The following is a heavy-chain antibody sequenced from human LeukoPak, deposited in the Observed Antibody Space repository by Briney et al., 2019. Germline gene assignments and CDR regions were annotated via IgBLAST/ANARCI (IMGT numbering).Heavy chain of an antibody. Sequence: AGGPLRLSCSGAGLTFSNHWMTWVRQAPGKGLEWVANIKGDGGDTFYVDSVKGRFTISRDNAHNSLLLQMNALRVEDTAVYYCARTGFGEFFWGQGTLVTVSS. V-gene: IGHV3-7*01. J-gene: IGHJ4*02. CDR2: IKGDGGDT. D-gene: IGHD3-10*01. CDR1: GLTFSNHW. CDR3: ARTGFGEFF.